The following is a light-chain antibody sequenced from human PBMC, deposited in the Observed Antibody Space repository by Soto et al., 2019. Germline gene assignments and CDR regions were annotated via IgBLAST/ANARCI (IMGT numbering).Light chain of an antibody. CDR3: QQSYSLPFT. Sequence: DIQMTQSPSSLSASVGETVTVTCRASQSISNYLNWYQEEPGKAPNLLIYTASNLQSGVPSRFSGSGSETDCTLTISSLQPEDFATYYCQQSYSLPFTFGPGTKVHIK. CDR1: QSISNY. V-gene: IGKV1-39*01. CDR2: TAS. J-gene: IGKJ3*01.